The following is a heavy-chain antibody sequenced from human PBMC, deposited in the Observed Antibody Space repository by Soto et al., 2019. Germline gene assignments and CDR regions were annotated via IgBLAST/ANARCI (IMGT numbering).Heavy chain of an antibody. D-gene: IGHD3-10*01. CDR3: ARGQYYSSGSAATSYFYFGIDV. Sequence: QLQLEQSGPEVKKPGSSVKVSCKASGRSFSSDGVSWMRQAPGQGLEWMGGIIPVFGNTKYVQRFQGRLTITADKSTSTVYMEMSSLSSEDTAVYFCARGQYYSSGSAATSYFYFGIDVWGQGTTVIVSS. J-gene: IGHJ6*02. CDR1: GRSFSSDG. V-gene: IGHV1-69*06. CDR2: IIPVFGNT.